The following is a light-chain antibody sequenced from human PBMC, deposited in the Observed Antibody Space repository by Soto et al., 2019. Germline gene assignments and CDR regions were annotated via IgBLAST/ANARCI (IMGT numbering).Light chain of an antibody. CDR2: DAS. J-gene: IGKJ4*01. CDR3: QQYNSYSLT. V-gene: IGKV1-5*01. Sequence: DIQMTQSPSTLSASVGDRVTITCRASQSISSWLAWYQQKPGKAPKLLIFDASSLESGVPSRFSGSGSGTEFTLTISSLQPDDFATYYCQQYNSYSLTFGGGTRVEIK. CDR1: QSISSW.